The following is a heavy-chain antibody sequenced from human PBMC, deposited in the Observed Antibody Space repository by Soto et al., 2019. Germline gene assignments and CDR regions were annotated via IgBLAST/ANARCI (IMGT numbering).Heavy chain of an antibody. Sequence: EVQLLESGGGLVQPGGSLRLSCAASGFSFSTYAMSWVRQAPGKGLEWVSGISGSGSSTYYADSVKGRFTISRDNSKNTLYLQMNSLRAEDTAVYYCAKDLYYYDSSGYSAYFDYWGQGTLVTVSS. V-gene: IGHV3-23*01. CDR2: ISGSGSST. CDR1: GFSFSTYA. CDR3: AKDLYYYDSSGYSAYFDY. D-gene: IGHD3-22*01. J-gene: IGHJ4*02.